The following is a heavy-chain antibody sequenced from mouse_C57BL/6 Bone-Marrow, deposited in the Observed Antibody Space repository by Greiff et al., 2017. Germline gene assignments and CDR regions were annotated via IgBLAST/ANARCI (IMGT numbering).Heavy chain of an antibody. CDR3: ARPNFYGSSYWWYFDV. D-gene: IGHD1-1*01. CDR2: IYPGDGDT. Sequence: VQLQQSGAELVKPGASVKISCKASGYAFSSYWMNWVKQRPGKGLEWIGQIYPGDGDTNYNGKFKGKDTLTADKSSSTAYMQLSSLTSEDSAIYFCARPNFYGSSYWWYFDVWGTGTTVTVSS. J-gene: IGHJ1*03. V-gene: IGHV1-80*01. CDR1: GYAFSSYW.